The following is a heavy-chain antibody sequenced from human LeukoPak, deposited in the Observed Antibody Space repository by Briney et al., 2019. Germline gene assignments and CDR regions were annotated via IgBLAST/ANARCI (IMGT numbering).Heavy chain of an antibody. CDR1: VGTFSSYA. J-gene: IGHJ4*02. CDR3: ATHGYKTDY. Sequence: ASVKVSCKSSVGTFSSYAISWVRQAPGQGLEWMGRIIPIFGIANYAQKFQGRVTITADKSTSTAYMELSSLRYEDTAVYYCATHGYKTDYWGQGTLVTVSS. D-gene: IGHD5-24*01. CDR2: IIPIFGIA. V-gene: IGHV1-69*04.